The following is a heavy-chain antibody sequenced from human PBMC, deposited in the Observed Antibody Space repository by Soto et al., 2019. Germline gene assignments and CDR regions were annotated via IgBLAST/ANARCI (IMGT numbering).Heavy chain of an antibody. D-gene: IGHD3-3*01. CDR1: GYTFTSYD. J-gene: IGHJ6*04. CDR3: ASGHHDVWSGYYPGGGGGYYYYRMDG. CDR2: MNPNSGNT. V-gene: IGHV1-8*01. Sequence: ASVKVSCKASGYTFTSYDINWVRQATGQGLEWMGWMNPNSGNTGYAQKFQGRVTMTRNTSISTAYMELSSLRSEDTAVYYCASGHHDVWSGYYPGGGGGYYYYRMDGQGKGTKVTVYS.